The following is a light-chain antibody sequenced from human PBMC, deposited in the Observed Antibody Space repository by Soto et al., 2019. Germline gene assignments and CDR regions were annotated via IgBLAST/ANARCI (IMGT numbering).Light chain of an antibody. CDR1: QSVSSSY. J-gene: IGKJ4*01. CDR3: QQYGSSPLT. Sequence: EIVLTQSPGTLSLSPGERATLSCRASQSVSSSYLAWYQQKPGQAPRLLIYGTSSRATGLPDRFSGSGSGTDFTLTISRLEPEDFAVYYCQQYGSSPLTFGGGTKVEIE. V-gene: IGKV3-20*01. CDR2: GTS.